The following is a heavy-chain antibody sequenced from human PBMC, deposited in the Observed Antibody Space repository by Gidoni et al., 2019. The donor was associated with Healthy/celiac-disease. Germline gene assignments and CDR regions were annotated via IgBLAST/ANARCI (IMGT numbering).Heavy chain of an antibody. D-gene: IGHD3-16*01. V-gene: IGHV3-30*18. CDR2: ISYDGSNK. CDR1: GFTFSSYG. Sequence: QVQLVESGGGVVQPGRSLRLSCAASGFTFSSYGMHWVRQAPGKGLEWVAVISYDGSNKYYADSVKGRFTISRDNSKNTLYLQMNSLRAEDTAVHYCAKDYGSGSYATRGMDVWGQGTTVTVSS. CDR3: AKDYGSGSYATRGMDV. J-gene: IGHJ6*02.